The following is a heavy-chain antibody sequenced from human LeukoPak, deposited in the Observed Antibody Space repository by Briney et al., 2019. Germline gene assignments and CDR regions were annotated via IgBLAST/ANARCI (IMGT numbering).Heavy chain of an antibody. CDR1: GFTFDNYA. CDR2: INSDGSTT. CDR3: ARDLISAAGTSYYYYMDV. D-gene: IGHD6-13*01. Sequence: GGSLRLSCAASGFTFDNYAMHWVRQVPGKGLVWVSRINSDGSTTNYADSVKGRFTISRDNAKNTLYLQINSLRAEDTAVYYCARDLISAAGTSYYYYMDVWGKGTTVTVSS. V-gene: IGHV3-74*01. J-gene: IGHJ6*03.